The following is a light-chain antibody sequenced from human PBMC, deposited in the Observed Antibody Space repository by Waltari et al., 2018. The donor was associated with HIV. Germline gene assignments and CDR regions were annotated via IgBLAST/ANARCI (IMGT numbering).Light chain of an antibody. V-gene: IGLV3-1*01. CDR2: QDN. Sequence: SYEVTQPPSVAVSPGQTATITCSGYELGDKYTCWYQQKPGQSPLLVIYQDNKRPSGIPERFSGSSSGHTATLTISGTLPMDEADYYCQAWGSTTSGVFGRGNRLTVL. CDR1: ELGDKY. CDR3: QAWGSTTSGV. J-gene: IGLJ3*02.